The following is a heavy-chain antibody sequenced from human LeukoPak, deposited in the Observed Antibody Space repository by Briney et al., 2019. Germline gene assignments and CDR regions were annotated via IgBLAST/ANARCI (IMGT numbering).Heavy chain of an antibody. D-gene: IGHD7-27*01. CDR2: INPSGGST. V-gene: IGHV1-46*01. CDR3: ARGLGHARRYYFDY. J-gene: IGHJ4*02. CDR1: GYTFTSYY. Sequence: ASVKVSCKASGYTFTSYYMHWVRQAPGQGLEWMGIINPSGGSTSYAQKFQGRVTITRNTSISTAYMELSSLTSEDTAVYYCARGLGHARRYYFDYWGQGTLVTVSS.